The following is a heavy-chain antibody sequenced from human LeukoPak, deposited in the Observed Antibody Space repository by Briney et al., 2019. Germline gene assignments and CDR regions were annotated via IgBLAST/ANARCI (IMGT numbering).Heavy chain of an antibody. D-gene: IGHD2-15*01. CDR2: FDPEDGET. CDR1: AYTVTVSS. CDR3: ATGGWRSRRMYGLYFDY. Sequence: ASVKVSCKVSAYTVTVSSMLFVRQAPGNGLEWMGGFDPEDGETIYAQKFQGRVTMTEDTSTDTAYMELTSLRFEDTAVYYCATGGWRSRRMYGLYFDYWGQGTLVTVSS. V-gene: IGHV1-24*01. J-gene: IGHJ4*02.